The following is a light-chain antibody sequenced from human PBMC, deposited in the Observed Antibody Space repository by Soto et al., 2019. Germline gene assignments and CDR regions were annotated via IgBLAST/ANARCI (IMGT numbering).Light chain of an antibody. CDR1: SSDVGGYNY. CDR2: DVS. J-gene: IGLJ2*01. Sequence: SVLTQPASVSGSPGQSIAISCTGTSSDVGGYNYVSWYQQYPGKAPKLMIYDVSNRPSGVSDRFSGSKSGNTASLTISGLQAEDEADYYCSSYTNSVPPFIFGGWTKLTVL. V-gene: IGLV2-14*03. CDR3: SSYTNSVPPFI.